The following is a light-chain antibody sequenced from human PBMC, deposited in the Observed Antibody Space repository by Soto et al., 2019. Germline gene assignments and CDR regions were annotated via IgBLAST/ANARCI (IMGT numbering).Light chain of an antibody. Sequence: DIQMTQSPSSLSASVGDRVTITCRASQGISNYLAWYQQKPVKVPKLLIYAASTLQSGVPSRFSVSGSGTDFTLNISSTQPEDVATYYCQKYNSAPPILFGPGTKVDIK. CDR2: AAS. J-gene: IGKJ3*01. CDR1: QGISNY. CDR3: QKYNSAPPIL. V-gene: IGKV1-27*01.